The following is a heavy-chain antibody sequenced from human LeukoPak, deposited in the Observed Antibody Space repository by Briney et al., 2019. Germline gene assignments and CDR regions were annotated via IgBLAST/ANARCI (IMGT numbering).Heavy chain of an antibody. CDR1: GFTFSSYS. D-gene: IGHD2-15*01. V-gene: IGHV3-21*01. Sequence: GGSLRLSCAASGFTFSSYSMNWVRQAPGKGLEWFSSISSSSSYIYYADSLKGRFTISRDNAKNSLYLQMNSLRAEDTAVYSCARGADGVSSNSRGWFDPWGQGTLVTVSS. CDR3: ARGADGVSSNSRGWFDP. J-gene: IGHJ5*02. CDR2: ISSSSSYI.